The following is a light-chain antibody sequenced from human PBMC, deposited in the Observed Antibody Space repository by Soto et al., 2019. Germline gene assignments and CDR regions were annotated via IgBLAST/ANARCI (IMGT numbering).Light chain of an antibody. CDR2: GAS. V-gene: IGKV3-20*01. CDR1: QTIRSNY. CDR3: QQYGSSPWT. Sequence: ETVLTQSPGTLSLSPGERATLSCRASQTIRSNYLAWYRQTPGQAPRLLIYGASNRATGIADRFSGSGSGTDFTLSISRLEPEDFALYYGQQYGSSPWTFGQGTKVEIK. J-gene: IGKJ1*01.